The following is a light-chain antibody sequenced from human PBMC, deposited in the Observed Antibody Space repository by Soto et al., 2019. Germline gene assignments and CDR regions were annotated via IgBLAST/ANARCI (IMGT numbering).Light chain of an antibody. CDR3: QHYDISLFA. Sequence: EIALTQSPGTLSVSPGERATLSCRASQSVSSSLAWYQQKPGQAPRLLIYGASSRATGIPDRFSGSGFGTDFTLTISRLEPENFAVYYCQHYDISLFAFGPGTKVDIK. CDR1: QSVSSS. CDR2: GAS. V-gene: IGKV3-20*01. J-gene: IGKJ3*01.